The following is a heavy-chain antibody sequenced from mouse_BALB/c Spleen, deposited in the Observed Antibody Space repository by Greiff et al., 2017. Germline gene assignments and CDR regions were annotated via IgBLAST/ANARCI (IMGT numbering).Heavy chain of an antibody. J-gene: IGHJ3*01. CDR2: ISSGGST. CDR1: GFTFSSYA. CDR3: ASYASGAWFAY. Sequence: EVQVVESGGGLVKPGGSLKLSCAASGFTFSSYAMSWVRQTPEKRLEWVASISSGGSTYYPDSVKGRFTISRDNARNILYLQMSSLRSEDTAMYYCASYASGAWFAYWGQGTLVTVSA. V-gene: IGHV5-6-5*01. D-gene: IGHD1-1*01.